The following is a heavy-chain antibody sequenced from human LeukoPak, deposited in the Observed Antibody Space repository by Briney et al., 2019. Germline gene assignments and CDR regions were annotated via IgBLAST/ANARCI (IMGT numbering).Heavy chain of an antibody. J-gene: IGHJ5*02. Sequence: GASVKVSCKASGGTFSSYTISWVRQAPGQGLEWMGRIIPILGIANYAQKFQGRVTITADKFTSTAYMELSNLRSEDTAVYYCARVPSNRNWFDPWGQGTLVTVST. CDR1: GGTFSSYT. D-gene: IGHD4-11*01. CDR2: IIPILGIA. V-gene: IGHV1-69*02. CDR3: ARVPSNRNWFDP.